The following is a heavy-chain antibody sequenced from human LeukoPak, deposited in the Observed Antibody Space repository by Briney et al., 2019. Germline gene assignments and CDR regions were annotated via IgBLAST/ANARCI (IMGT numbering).Heavy chain of an antibody. CDR3: ARIAVAKGDFDY. CDR1: GLTFSSYS. Sequence: GGSLRLSCAASGLTFSSYSMNWVRQAPWKGLEWVSSISPSSSYIYYADSVKGRFTISRDNAKNSLYLQMNSLRDEDTAVYYCARIAVAKGDFDYWGQGTLVTVSS. J-gene: IGHJ4*02. V-gene: IGHV3-21*04. D-gene: IGHD6-19*01. CDR2: ISPSSSYI.